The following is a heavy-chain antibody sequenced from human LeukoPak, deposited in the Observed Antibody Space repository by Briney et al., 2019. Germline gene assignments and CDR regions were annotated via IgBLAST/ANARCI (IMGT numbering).Heavy chain of an antibody. V-gene: IGHV3-30*02. J-gene: IGHJ4*02. D-gene: IGHD3-3*01. CDR2: IRYDGSNK. CDR1: GFTFDDYA. CDR3: AKDSGRFLEWLLARDFDY. Sequence: GGSLRLSCAASGFTFDDYAMHWVRQAPGKGLEGVAFIRYDGSNKYYADSVKGRFTISRDNSKNTLYLQMNSLRAEDTAVYYCAKDSGRFLEWLLARDFDYWGQGTLVTVSS.